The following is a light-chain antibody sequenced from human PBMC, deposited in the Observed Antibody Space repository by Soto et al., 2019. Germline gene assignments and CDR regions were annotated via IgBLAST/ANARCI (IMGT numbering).Light chain of an antibody. J-gene: IGLJ1*01. V-gene: IGLV2-23*03. Sequence: QSVLTQPASVSGSPGQSITISCTGTSSDVGSYNLVSWYQQHPGKAPKLMIYEGSKRPSGVSNRFSGSKSGNTASLTISGLQAYDEADYYCCSYAGSSTVFGTGTKVT. CDR1: SSDVGSYNL. CDR2: EGS. CDR3: CSYAGSSTV.